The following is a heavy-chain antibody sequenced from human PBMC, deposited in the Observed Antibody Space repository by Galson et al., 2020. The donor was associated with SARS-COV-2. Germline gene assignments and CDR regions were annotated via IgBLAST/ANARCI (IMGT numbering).Heavy chain of an antibody. J-gene: IGHJ3*02. CDR1: GFSLSTSGMC. Sequence: VSGPTLVKPTQTLTLTCTFSGFSLSTSGMCVSWIRQPPGKALEWLARIDWDDDKYYSTSLKTRLTISKDTSKNQVVLTMTNMDPVDTATYYCARIPYSSSLGAFDIWGQGTMVTVSS. V-gene: IGHV2-70*11. D-gene: IGHD6-13*01. CDR2: IDWDDDK. CDR3: ARIPYSSSLGAFDI.